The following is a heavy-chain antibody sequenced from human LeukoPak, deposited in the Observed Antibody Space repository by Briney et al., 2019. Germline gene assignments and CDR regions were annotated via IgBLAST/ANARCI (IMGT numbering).Heavy chain of an antibody. J-gene: IGHJ6*03. CDR2: MNPNSGNT. CDR3: ASLLPPALLPCTNGVCSLYYYYYMDV. Sequence: VASVKVSCKASGYTFTSYDINWVRQATGQGLEWMGWMNPNSGNTGYAQKFQGRVTMTRNTSISTAYMELSSLRSEDTAVYYCASLLPPALLPCTNGVCSLYYYYYMDVWGKGTTVTVSS. D-gene: IGHD2-8*01. CDR1: GYTFTSYD. V-gene: IGHV1-8*01.